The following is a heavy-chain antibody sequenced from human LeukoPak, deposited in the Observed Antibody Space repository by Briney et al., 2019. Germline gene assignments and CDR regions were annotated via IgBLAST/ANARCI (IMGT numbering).Heavy chain of an antibody. Sequence: SETLSLTCTVSGGSISSYYWSWLRQPPGKGLEWIGYIYYSGSTNYNPSLKSRVTISIDTSKNQFSLKLNSVTAADTAVYYCARAPDDIRGYYPLDYWGQGTLVTVSS. CDR3: ARAPDDIRGYYPLDY. V-gene: IGHV4-59*01. D-gene: IGHD3-22*01. CDR1: GGSISSYY. J-gene: IGHJ4*02. CDR2: IYYSGST.